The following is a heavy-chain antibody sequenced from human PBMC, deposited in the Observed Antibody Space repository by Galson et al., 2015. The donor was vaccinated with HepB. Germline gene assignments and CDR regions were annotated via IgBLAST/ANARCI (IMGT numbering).Heavy chain of an antibody. J-gene: IGHJ6*02. CDR3: TKFFGLFARPPAVIPAATTADWYAMDV. D-gene: IGHD2-2*01. CDR2: ISSDGSST. V-gene: IGHV3-74*01. CDR1: GFTFRSYW. Sequence: SLRLSCAASGFTFRSYWMHWVRQAPGKGLVWVSRISSDGSSTHNADSVKGLLNISRDNAKNTLYLQMNSLRAEDTAVYYCTKFFGLFARPPAVIPAATTADWYAMDVWGQGTTVTVSS.